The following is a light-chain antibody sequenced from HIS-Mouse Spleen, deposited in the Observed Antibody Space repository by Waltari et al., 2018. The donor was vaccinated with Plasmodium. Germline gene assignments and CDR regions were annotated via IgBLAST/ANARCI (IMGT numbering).Light chain of an antibody. V-gene: IGLV3-1*01. Sequence: SYELTQPPSVSVSPGQTASITCPGGKLGYQSACWYQQKPGQSPVLVIYQDSKRPSGNPERFSGSNSGNTATLTISGTQAMDEADYYCQAWDSSTVVFGGGTKLTVL. CDR2: QDS. CDR3: QAWDSSTVV. CDR1: KLGYQS. J-gene: IGLJ2*01.